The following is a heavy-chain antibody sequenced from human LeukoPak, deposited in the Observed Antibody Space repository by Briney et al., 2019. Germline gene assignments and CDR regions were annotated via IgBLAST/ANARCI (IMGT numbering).Heavy chain of an antibody. CDR2: IYYSGST. D-gene: IGHD4-17*01. CDR3: ASLNDYGDYALDY. CDR1: GGSISSYY. J-gene: IGHJ4*02. Sequence: PSETLSLTCTVSGGSISSYYWSWIRQPPGKGLEWIGYIYYSGSTNYNPSLKSRVTISVDTPKNQFSLKLSSVTAADTAVYYCASLNDYGDYALDYWGQGTLVTVSS. V-gene: IGHV4-59*08.